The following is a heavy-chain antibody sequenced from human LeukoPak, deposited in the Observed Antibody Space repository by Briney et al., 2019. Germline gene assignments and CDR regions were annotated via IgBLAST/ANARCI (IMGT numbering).Heavy chain of an antibody. Sequence: KPGGSLRLSCSASGLTFSTSGFNWVRQAPGKGLEWVASIGPTGSDRYHADSIKGRFTISRDNANNFLYLQMNSLRAEDTAVYYCATETNGRHYDYWGQGTLLTVSS. CDR1: GLTFSTSG. D-gene: IGHD1-14*01. J-gene: IGHJ4*02. CDR2: IGPTGSDR. CDR3: ATETNGRHYDY. V-gene: IGHV3-21*06.